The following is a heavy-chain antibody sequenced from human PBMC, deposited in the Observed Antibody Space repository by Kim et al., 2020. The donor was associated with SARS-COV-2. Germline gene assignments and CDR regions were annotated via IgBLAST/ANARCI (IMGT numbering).Heavy chain of an antibody. J-gene: IGHJ4*02. D-gene: IGHD3-22*01. Sequence: SETLSLTCAVSGGSISSSNWWSWVRQPPGKGLEWIGEIFHSANTNYNPTLKSRVTISLDKSKNQFSLKLSSVTAADTAVYYCARDLLHHYDSSGYKPLDYWGEVILVT. V-gene: IGHV4-4*02. CDR1: GGSISSSNW. CDR3: ARDLLHHYDSSGYKPLDY. CDR2: IFHSANT.